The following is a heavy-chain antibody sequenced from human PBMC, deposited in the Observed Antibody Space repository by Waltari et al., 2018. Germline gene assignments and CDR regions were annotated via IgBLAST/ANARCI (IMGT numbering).Heavy chain of an antibody. J-gene: IGHJ6*02. CDR1: GYSFTSYW. CDR3: ARNLYGDYGYYYGMDV. D-gene: IGHD4-17*01. CDR2: IWPGDSDT. Sequence: EVQLVQSGAEVKKPGESLKISCKGSGYSFTSYWIGWVRQMPGKGLEWLGIIWPGDSDTRYSPSVQGQVTISADKSISTAYLQWSSLKASDTAMYYCARNLYGDYGYYYGMDVWGQGTTVTVSS. V-gene: IGHV5-51*03.